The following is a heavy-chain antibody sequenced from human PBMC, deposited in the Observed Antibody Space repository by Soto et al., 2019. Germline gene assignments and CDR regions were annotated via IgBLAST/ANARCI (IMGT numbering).Heavy chain of an antibody. J-gene: IGHJ6*02. V-gene: IGHV1-46*02. CDR1: GYTLNTYY. CDR3: ARGGGFSPYYYNLDV. D-gene: IGHD2-15*01. Sequence: ASVKISCKASGYTLNTYYMHWVRQAPGQGPEWMGIINPRGGSTTYAQNFQDRVTMTRDTSSSTVYMELSSLRSEDTAVYYCARGGGFSPYYYNLDVWGQGTKVTVS. CDR2: INPRGGST.